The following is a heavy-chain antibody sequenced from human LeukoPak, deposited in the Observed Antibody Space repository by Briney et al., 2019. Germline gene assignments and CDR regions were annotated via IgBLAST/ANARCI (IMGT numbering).Heavy chain of an antibody. V-gene: IGHV4-59*11. J-gene: IGHJ4*02. CDR3: ATIERGSIFGYFDF. D-gene: IGHD5-18*01. CDR2: LFDSVNT. CDR1: GGSISSHY. Sequence: SETLSLTCTVSGGSISSHYWSWIRQPPGKGLEWIAYLFDSVNTKDNPSLQSRLTLSADTSKNQFSLRLSSVTAADTAVYYCATIERGSIFGYFDFWGQGIKVTVSS.